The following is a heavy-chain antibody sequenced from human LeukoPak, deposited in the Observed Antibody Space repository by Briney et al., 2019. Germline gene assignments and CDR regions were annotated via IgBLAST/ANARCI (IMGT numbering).Heavy chain of an antibody. CDR3: ASTIFGVVITRGFDP. CDR2: INHSGST. D-gene: IGHD3-3*01. CDR1: GGSFSGYY. J-gene: IGHJ5*02. Sequence: PSETLSLTCAVYGGSFSGYYWSWIRQPPGKGLEWIGEINHSGSTDYNPSLKSRVTTSVDTSKNQFSLKLSSVTAADTAVYYCASTIFGVVITRGFDPWGQGTLVTVSS. V-gene: IGHV4-34*01.